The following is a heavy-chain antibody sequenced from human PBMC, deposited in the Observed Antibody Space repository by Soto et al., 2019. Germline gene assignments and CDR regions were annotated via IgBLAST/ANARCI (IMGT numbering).Heavy chain of an antibody. J-gene: IGHJ4*02. CDR3: AREVSGSDGMKIFDY. V-gene: IGHV3-30-3*01. D-gene: IGHD3-10*01. CDR1: GFTFGSYA. Sequence: QVQLVESGGGVVQTGRSLRLSCAASGFTFGSYAVHWVRQAPGEGLEWVAIISYDGSEKNYADSVRGRFTISRDNSKNTLFLQMESLRAEDTAVYYCAREVSGSDGMKIFDYWGQGTLVTVSS. CDR2: ISYDGSEK.